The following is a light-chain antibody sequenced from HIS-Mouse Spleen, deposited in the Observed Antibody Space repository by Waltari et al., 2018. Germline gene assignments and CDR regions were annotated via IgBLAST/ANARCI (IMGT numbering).Light chain of an antibody. CDR2: DDS. J-gene: IGLJ2*01. CDR1: NIGSKR. CDR3: QVWDSSSDHPV. Sequence: SYVLTQPPSVSVAPGHTARITCGGNNIGSKRVPWYQQKPGQAPVLVVYDDSDRPSGIPERFSGSNSGNTATLTISRVEAGDEADYYCQVWDSSSDHPVFGGGTKLTVL. V-gene: IGLV3-21*02.